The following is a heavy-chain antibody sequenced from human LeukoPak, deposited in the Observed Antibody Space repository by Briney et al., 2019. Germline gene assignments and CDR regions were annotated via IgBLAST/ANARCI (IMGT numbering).Heavy chain of an antibody. V-gene: IGHV4-59*01. CDR2: IYYSGST. J-gene: IGHJ4*02. CDR1: GGSISSYY. D-gene: IGHD3-22*01. CDR3: AGESPTYYYDSSGYFFDY. Sequence: SETLSLTCTVSGGSISSYYWSWIRQPPGKGLEWIGYIYYSGSTNYNPSLKSRVTISVDTSKNQFSLKLSSVTAADTAVYYCAGESPTYYYDSSGYFFDYWGQGTLVTVSS.